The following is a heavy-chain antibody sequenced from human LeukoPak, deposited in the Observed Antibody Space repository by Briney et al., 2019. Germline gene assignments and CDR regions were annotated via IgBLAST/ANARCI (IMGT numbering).Heavy chain of an antibody. D-gene: IGHD3-10*01. CDR3: ARHGTITMVRGRLRYYYMDV. J-gene: IGHJ6*03. V-gene: IGHV1-24*01. CDR1: GYTLTKLS. CDR2: FDPEDGER. Sequence: ASVKVSCKVSGYTLTKLSMHWVRQAPGKGLEWTGTFDPEDGERLYAQKFQGRLTMTEDTSTDTAYMELSSLRSEDTAVYYCARHGTITMVRGRLRYYYMDVWGKGATVTISS.